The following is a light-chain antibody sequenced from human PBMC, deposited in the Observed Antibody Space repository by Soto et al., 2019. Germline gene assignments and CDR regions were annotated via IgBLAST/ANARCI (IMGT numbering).Light chain of an antibody. J-gene: IGLJ3*02. V-gene: IGLV3-21*02. CDR1: NLGSKS. Sequence: SYELTQPPSVSVAPGQTARITCGGNNLGSKSVHWYQQKPGQAPVVVVFDDSDRPSGIPERFSGTNSGNTATLTISRVDAGDEADYYCQVWDNSGDHPVFGGGTKVTVL. CDR3: QVWDNSGDHPV. CDR2: DDS.